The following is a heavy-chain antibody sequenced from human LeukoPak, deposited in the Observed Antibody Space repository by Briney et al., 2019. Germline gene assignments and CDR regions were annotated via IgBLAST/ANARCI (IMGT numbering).Heavy chain of an antibody. V-gene: IGHV3-74*01. CDR1: GFTFSSYW. CDR2: INSDGSAT. Sequence: PGGPLRLSCAASGFTFSSYWMRWVRQAPGKGLVWVSRINSDGSATSYADSVKGRCTISRDNAKNTLYLQMNSLRAEDTAVYYCARGNYYGMDVWGQGTTVTVSS. CDR3: ARGNYYGMDV. J-gene: IGHJ6*02.